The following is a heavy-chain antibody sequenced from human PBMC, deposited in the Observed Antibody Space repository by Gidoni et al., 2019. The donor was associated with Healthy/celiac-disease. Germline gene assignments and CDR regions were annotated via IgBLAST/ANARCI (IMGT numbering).Heavy chain of an antibody. D-gene: IGHD3-16*02. CDR1: GGSISSSSYY. CDR3: ARLLRLGELSLYHGY. Sequence: QLQLQESGPGLVKPSETLSLTCTVSGGSISSSSYYWGWIRQPPGKGLEWIGSIYYSGSTYYNPSLKSRVTISVDTSKNQFSLKLSSVTAADTAVYYCARLLRLGELSLYHGYWGQGTLVTVSS. J-gene: IGHJ4*02. CDR2: IYYSGST. V-gene: IGHV4-39*01.